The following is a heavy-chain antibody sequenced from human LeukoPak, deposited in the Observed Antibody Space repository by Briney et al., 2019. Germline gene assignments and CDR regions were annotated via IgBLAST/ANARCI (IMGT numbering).Heavy chain of an antibody. CDR2: IYHSGST. Sequence: SETLSLTCTVSGYSIISDCFWGWIRQPPGKGLEWIGTIYHSGSTYYSPSLKSRVTVSVDTSKNEFSLKLSSVTAADTAVYYCARQGSSGWTNYYYYYMDVWGKGTTVTISS. D-gene: IGHD6-19*01. J-gene: IGHJ6*03. CDR1: GYSIISDCF. V-gene: IGHV4-38-2*02. CDR3: ARQGSSGWTNYYYYYMDV.